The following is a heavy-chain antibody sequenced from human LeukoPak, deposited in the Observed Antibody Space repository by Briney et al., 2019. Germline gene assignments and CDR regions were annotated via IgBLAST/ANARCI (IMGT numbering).Heavy chain of an antibody. CDR3: AKARYGSHPSEKFDY. CDR2: ISGSGGTT. J-gene: IGHJ4*02. Sequence: PGGSLRLSCAASGFTFNSYAMNWVRQAPGKGLEWLSAISGSGGTTNYADSVKGRFTISRDNSKNTVYLQMNSLRAEDTAVYYCAKARYGSHPSEKFDYWGQGTLVTVSS. V-gene: IGHV3-23*01. D-gene: IGHD1-26*01. CDR1: GFTFNSYA.